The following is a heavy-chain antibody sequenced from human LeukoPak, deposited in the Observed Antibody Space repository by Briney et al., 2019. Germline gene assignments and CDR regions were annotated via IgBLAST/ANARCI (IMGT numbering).Heavy chain of an antibody. V-gene: IGHV3-30*04. CDR2: ISCDGSNK. CDR1: GFTFSSYA. CDR3: ARVNDSSGYLSGQIDY. J-gene: IGHJ4*02. D-gene: IGHD3-22*01. Sequence: PGGSLRLSCAASGFTFSSYAMHWVRQAPGKGLEWVAVISCDGSNKYYADSVKGRFTISRDNSKNTLYLQMNSLRAEDTAVYYCARVNDSSGYLSGQIDYWGQGTLVTVSS.